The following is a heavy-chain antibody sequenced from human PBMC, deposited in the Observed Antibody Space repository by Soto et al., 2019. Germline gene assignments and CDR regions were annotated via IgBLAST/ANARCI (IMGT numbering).Heavy chain of an antibody. Sequence: QVHLVQSGTEVKKPGASVKVSCQASGYTFTDFAIHWVRQAPGQRIEWMGWINAGNGNTEYSHNFQGRRSITRDTVASTAYREVRSLRSEDTAMYYCAREGTYYAFWGADVSGHELPDYWGQGTLVTVSS. CDR2: INAGNGNT. CDR3: AREGTYYAFWGADVSGHELPDY. D-gene: IGHD3-3*01. V-gene: IGHV1-3*01. J-gene: IGHJ4*01. CDR1: GYTFTDFA.